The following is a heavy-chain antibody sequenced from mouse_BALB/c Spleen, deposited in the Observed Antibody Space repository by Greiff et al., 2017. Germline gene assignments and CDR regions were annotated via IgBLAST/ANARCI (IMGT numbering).Heavy chain of an antibody. D-gene: IGHD1-1*01. CDR1: GFTFSSYA. CDR3: ARQNYGSSYYAIDY. CDR2: ISSGGST. J-gene: IGHJ4*01. V-gene: IGHV5-6-5*01. Sequence: EVKVVESGGGLVKPGGSLKLSCAASGFTFSSYAMSWVRQTPEKRLEWVASISSGGSTYYPDSVKGRFTISRDNARNILYLQMSSLRSEDTAMYYCARQNYGSSYYAIDYWGQGTSVTVSS.